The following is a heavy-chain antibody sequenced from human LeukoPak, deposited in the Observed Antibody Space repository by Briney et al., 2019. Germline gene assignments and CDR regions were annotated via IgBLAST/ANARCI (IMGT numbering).Heavy chain of an antibody. J-gene: IGHJ4*02. CDR2: TYYRSKWYN. V-gene: IGHV6-1*01. CDR3: ARGGIGYCTSTSCSFDS. CDR1: GDSVSTNSAA. D-gene: IGHD2-2*01. Sequence: SQTVSLTCAISGDSVSTNSAAWNWIRQSPSRGLEWLGRTYYRSKWYNDYGVSVKSRITINPDTSKNQFSLQLNSVTPEDTAVYYCARGGIGYCTSTSCSFDSWGQGTLVTVSS.